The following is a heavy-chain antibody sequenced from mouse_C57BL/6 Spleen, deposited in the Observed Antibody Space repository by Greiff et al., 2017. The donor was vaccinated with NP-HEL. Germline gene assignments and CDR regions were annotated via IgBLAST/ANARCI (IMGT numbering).Heavy chain of an antibody. CDR2: ISDGGSYT. V-gene: IGHV5-4*03. CDR3: ARGALRYYFDY. J-gene: IGHJ2*01. Sequence: EVMLVESGGGLVKPGGSLKLSCAASGFTFSSYAMSWVRQTPEKRLEWVATISDGGSYTYYPDNVKGRFTISRDNAKNNLYLQMSHLKSEDTAMYYCARGALRYYFDYWGQGTTLTVSS. D-gene: IGHD1-1*01. CDR1: GFTFSSYA.